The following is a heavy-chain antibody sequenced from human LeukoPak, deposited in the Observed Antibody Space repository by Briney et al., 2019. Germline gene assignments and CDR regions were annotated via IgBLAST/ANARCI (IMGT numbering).Heavy chain of an antibody. CDR3: ASYGDGSSPFYYYYGMDV. Sequence: GGSLRLSCAASGFTFSSYWMSWVRQAPGEGLEWVANVKQDGSEKYYVDSVKGRFTISRDNAKNSLYLQMNSLRAEDTAVYYCASYGDGSSPFYYYYGMDVWGQGTTVTVSS. V-gene: IGHV3-7*01. CDR1: GFTFSSYW. J-gene: IGHJ6*02. CDR2: VKQDGSEK. D-gene: IGHD4-17*01.